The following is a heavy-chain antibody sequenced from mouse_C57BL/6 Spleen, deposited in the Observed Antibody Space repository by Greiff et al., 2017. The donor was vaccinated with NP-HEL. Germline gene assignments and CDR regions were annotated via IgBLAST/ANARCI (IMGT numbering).Heavy chain of an antibody. J-gene: IGHJ3*01. CDR3: ARDRDYGYDNAWFAY. CDR1: GYSITSGYY. CDR2: ISYDGSN. Sequence: EVQLQESGPGLVKPSQSLSLTCSVTGYSITSGYYWNWIRQFPGNKLEWMGYISYDGSNNYNPSLKNRISITRDTSKNQFFLKLNSVTTEDTATYYCARDRDYGYDNAWFAYWGQGTLVTVSA. V-gene: IGHV3-6*01. D-gene: IGHD2-2*01.